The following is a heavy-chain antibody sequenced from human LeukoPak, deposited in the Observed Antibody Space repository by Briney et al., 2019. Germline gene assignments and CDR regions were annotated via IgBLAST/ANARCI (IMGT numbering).Heavy chain of an antibody. CDR1: GDTGTFSSFA. CDR2: IFPIFATA. D-gene: IGHD5-24*01. CDR3: ARSLEMATIFPPPATGFEFDY. J-gene: IGHJ4*02. V-gene: IGHV1-69*06. Sequence: ASVKVSCKASGDTGTFSSFAINWLRQAPGQGLEWMGGIFPIFATANYAQKFQGRVTITADKSTSTAYMELSSLRSEDTAVYYCARSLEMATIFPPPATGFEFDYWGQGTLVTVSS.